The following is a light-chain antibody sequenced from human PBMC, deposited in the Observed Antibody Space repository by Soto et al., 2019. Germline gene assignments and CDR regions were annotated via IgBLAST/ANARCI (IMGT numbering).Light chain of an antibody. J-gene: IGLJ2*01. CDR3: SSYAGSNSVV. V-gene: IGLV2-8*01. CDR1: SSDVGAYNY. CDR2: EVT. Sequence: QSALTQPPSASGSPGQSVTISCTGTSSDVGAYNYVSWYQHHPGKAPKLMIYEVTKRPSGVPGRFSGSKSGNTASLTVSGLQAEDEGDYYCSSYAGSNSVVFGGGTKLTVL.